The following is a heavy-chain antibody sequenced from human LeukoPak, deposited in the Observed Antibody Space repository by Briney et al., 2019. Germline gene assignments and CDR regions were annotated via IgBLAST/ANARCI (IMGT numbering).Heavy chain of an antibody. D-gene: IGHD4-17*01. Sequence: SETLSLTCAVYGGSFSGYYWSWIRQPPGKGLEWIGEINHSGSTNYNPSLKSRVTISVDTSKNQFSLKLSSVTAADTAVYYCARHIGYGDSGIDPWGQGTLVTVSS. J-gene: IGHJ5*02. CDR3: ARHIGYGDSGIDP. CDR1: GGSFSGYY. CDR2: INHSGST. V-gene: IGHV4-34*01.